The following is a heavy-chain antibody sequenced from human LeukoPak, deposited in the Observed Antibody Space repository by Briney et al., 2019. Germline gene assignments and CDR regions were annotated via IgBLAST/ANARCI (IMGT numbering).Heavy chain of an antibody. J-gene: IGHJ4*02. CDR2: ISAYNGNT. CDR1: GYTFTSYG. V-gene: IGHV1-18*01. Sequence: GASVKVSCKASGYTFTSYGISWVRQAPGQGLEWMGWISAYNGNTNYAQKLQGRVTMTGDTSISTAYMELSRLSSDDTAVYFCAGRPDTSVVAIFDYWGQGTLVTISS. D-gene: IGHD2-2*01. CDR3: AGRPDTSVVAIFDY.